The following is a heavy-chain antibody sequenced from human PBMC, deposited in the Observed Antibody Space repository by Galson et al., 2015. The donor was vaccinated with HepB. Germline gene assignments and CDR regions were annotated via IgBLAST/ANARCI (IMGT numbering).Heavy chain of an antibody. CDR1: GFTFSSYG. CDR2: ISYDGSNK. Sequence: SLRLSCAASGFTFSSYGMHWVRQAPGKGLEWVAVISYDGSNKYYADSVKGRFTISRDNSKNTLYLQMNSLRAEDTAVYYCAKPLRGYSFSRGGFDIWGPGTMVTASS. D-gene: IGHD5-12*01. CDR3: AKPLRGYSFSRGGFDI. J-gene: IGHJ3*02. V-gene: IGHV3-30*18.